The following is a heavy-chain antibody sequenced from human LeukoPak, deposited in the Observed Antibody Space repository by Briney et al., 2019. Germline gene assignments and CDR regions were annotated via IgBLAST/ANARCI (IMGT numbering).Heavy chain of an antibody. CDR2: ISYDGSNK. Sequence: GGSLRLSCAASRFTLSSYGMHWVRQAPGNGLEWVALISYDGSNKYYTDSVKGRFTISRDNSKNTLYLQMDSLRAEDTAVYYCAKDRGYSYGYFDYWGQGTLVTVSS. CDR3: AKDRGYSYGYFDY. CDR1: RFTLSSYG. D-gene: IGHD5-18*01. V-gene: IGHV3-30*18. J-gene: IGHJ4*02.